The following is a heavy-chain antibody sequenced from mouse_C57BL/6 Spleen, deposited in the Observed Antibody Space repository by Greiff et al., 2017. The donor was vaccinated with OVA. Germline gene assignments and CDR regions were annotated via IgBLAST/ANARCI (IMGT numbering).Heavy chain of an antibody. D-gene: IGHD2-4*01. V-gene: IGHV2-5*01. CDR3: AKNLYDYDGRAMDY. J-gene: IGHJ4*01. CDR1: GFSLTSYG. Sequence: VKVEESGPGLVQPSQSLSITCTVSGFSLTSYGVHWVRQSPGKGLEWLGVIWRGGSTDYNAAFMSRLSITKDNSKSQVFFKMNSLQADDTAIYHCAKNLYDYDGRAMDYWGQGTSVTVSS. CDR2: IWRGGST.